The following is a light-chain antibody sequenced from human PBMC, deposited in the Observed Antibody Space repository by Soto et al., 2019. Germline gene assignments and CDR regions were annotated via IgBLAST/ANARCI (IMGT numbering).Light chain of an antibody. V-gene: IGKV3-11*01. Sequence: PGERATLSCRASLNIVTRLSWYQQKPGQVPRLLIYETSTRATGIPARFSGSGSGTDFTLTISSLEPEDFAIYYCQQRRDWPITFGGGTKVEIK. J-gene: IGKJ4*01. CDR2: ETS. CDR1: LNIVTR. CDR3: QQRRDWPIT.